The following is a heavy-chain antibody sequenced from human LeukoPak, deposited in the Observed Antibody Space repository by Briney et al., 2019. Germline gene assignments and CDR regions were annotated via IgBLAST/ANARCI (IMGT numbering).Heavy chain of an antibody. CDR2: ISYDGSNK. CDR1: GFTFSSYA. D-gene: IGHD3-10*01. CDR3: ARVRFGELLWSLDY. V-gene: IGHV3-30-3*01. J-gene: IGHJ4*02. Sequence: PGGTLRLSCAASGFTFSSYAMHWVRRAPGKGLEGVAVISYDGSNKYYADSVKGRFTISRDNSKNTLYLLMNSLRAGDTAVYYCARVRFGELLWSLDYWGQGTLVTVSA.